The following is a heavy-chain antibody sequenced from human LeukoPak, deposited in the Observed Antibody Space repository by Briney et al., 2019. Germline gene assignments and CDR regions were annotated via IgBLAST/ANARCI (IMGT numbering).Heavy chain of an antibody. CDR2: IYTSGST. Sequence: SETLSLTCTVSGGSISSGSYYWSWLRQPAGRGLEWLGRIYTSGSTNYNPSLKSRVTISVDTSKNQFSLKLSSVTAADTAVYYCAREGPWASDAFDIWGQGTMVTVSS. J-gene: IGHJ3*02. CDR1: GGSISSGSYY. CDR3: AREGPWASDAFDI. V-gene: IGHV4-61*02.